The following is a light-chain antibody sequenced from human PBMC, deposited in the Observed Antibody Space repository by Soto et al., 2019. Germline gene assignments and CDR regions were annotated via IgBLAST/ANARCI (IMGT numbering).Light chain of an antibody. Sequence: LAQPASVSGSPGQSITISCTGTSSDVGGYNYVSWYQQHPGKAPKLMIYEVSNRPSGVSNRFSGSKSGNTASLTISGLQAEDEADYYCSSYTSSSTLVFGTGTKATVL. CDR3: SSYTSSSTLV. V-gene: IGLV2-14*01. CDR1: SSDVGGYNY. J-gene: IGLJ1*01. CDR2: EVS.